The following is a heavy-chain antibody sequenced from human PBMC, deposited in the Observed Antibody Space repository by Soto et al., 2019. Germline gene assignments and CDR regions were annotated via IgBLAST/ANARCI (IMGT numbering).Heavy chain of an antibody. Sequence: SVKVSCKASGGTFSSYALRWVRQAPGQGLEWMGGIIPIFGTANYAQKFQGRVTITADESTSTAYMDLSSLRSEDTAVYYCATYDFWSGYYCYYGMDVWGQGTTVTVSS. V-gene: IGHV1-69*13. CDR2: IIPIFGTA. D-gene: IGHD3-3*01. J-gene: IGHJ6*02. CDR3: ATYDFWSGYYCYYGMDV. CDR1: GGTFSSYA.